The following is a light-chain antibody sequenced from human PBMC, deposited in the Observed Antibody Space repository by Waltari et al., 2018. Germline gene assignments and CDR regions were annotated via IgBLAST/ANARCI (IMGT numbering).Light chain of an antibody. Sequence: QSALTQPASVSGSPGQSLTIFCAGTSNDVGGYISVSWYQEHPGQAPRFIIYDVSDRPSGVSDRFSGSKSGNTASLTISGLQAEDEADYYCSSQSSNDVVLFGGGTKLTVL. J-gene: IGLJ2*01. CDR1: SNDVGGYIS. V-gene: IGLV2-14*01. CDR3: SSQSSNDVVL. CDR2: DVS.